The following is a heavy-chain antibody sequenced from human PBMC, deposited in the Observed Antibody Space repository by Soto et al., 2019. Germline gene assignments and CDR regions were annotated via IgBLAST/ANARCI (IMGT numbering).Heavy chain of an antibody. CDR2: INPNSGGT. J-gene: IGHJ4*02. CDR1: GYTFTGYY. D-gene: IGHD1-26*01. CDR3: ARGLVVGAPYFDY. Sequence: ASVKVSCKASGYTFTGYYMHWVRQAPGQGLEWMGWINPNSGGTNYAQKFQGRVTMTRDTSISTAYMELSRLRSDDTAVYYCARGLVVGAPYFDYWGQGTLVTVSS. V-gene: IGHV1-2*02.